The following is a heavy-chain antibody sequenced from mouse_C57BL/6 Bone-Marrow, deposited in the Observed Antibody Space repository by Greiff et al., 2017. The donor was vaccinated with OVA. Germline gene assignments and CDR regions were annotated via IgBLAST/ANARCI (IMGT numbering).Heavy chain of an antibody. Sequence: QVHVKQPGAELVKPGASVKLSCKASGYTFTSYWMQWVKQRPGQGLEWIGEIDPSDSYTNYNQKFKGKATLTVDTSSSTAYMQLSSLTSEDSAVYYCARGTTSYWGQGTLVTVSA. D-gene: IGHD5-5*01. CDR3: ARGTTSY. CDR2: IDPSDSYT. CDR1: GYTFTSYW. V-gene: IGHV1-50*01. J-gene: IGHJ3*01.